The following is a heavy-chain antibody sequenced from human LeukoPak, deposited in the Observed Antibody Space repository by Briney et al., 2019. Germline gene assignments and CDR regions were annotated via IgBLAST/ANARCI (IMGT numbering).Heavy chain of an antibody. CDR2: ISSNGGST. Sequence: GGSLRLSKSASGFSFTNSATQWVRQAPGKGLEYVSAISSNGGSTYYADSVKGRFTISRDNSKNTLYLQVSSLRAEDTAVYYCARALGRHSYYSIKYDFWGLGTLVTVSS. V-gene: IGHV3-64D*09. CDR1: GFSFTNSA. J-gene: IGHJ4*02. D-gene: IGHD4-11*01. CDR3: ARALGRHSYYSIKYDF.